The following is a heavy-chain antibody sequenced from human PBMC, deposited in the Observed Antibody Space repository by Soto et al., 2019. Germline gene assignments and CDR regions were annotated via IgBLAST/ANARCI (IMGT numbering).Heavy chain of an antibody. J-gene: IGHJ3*01. CDR3: ARQQYTVVTAFDV. Sequence: QVQLQESGPGLVKPSDTLSLTCIVSGGSITPYYWSWIRQSPGEGLEWIGYVSYSGNTGYNPSLRSRVSISVDTSKNEFSLKLRSVTAADAVMYFCARQQYTVVTAFDVWGQGTMVAVSS. D-gene: IGHD2-15*01. CDR2: VSYSGNT. CDR1: GGSITPYY. V-gene: IGHV4-59*07.